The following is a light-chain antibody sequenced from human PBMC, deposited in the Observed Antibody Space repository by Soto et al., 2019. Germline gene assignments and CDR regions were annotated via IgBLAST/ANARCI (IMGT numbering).Light chain of an antibody. CDR3: QQYNNWPQT. CDR1: QSVGSN. J-gene: IGKJ1*01. Sequence: ERVMTQSPVTLSVSHGESVTLSCRASQSVGSNLAWYQQKPGQAPRLLIYGVSTRATGIPARFTGSGSGRQFTLTISSLQSEDFAVYYCQQYNNWPQTFGQGTNVEIK. V-gene: IGKV3-15*01. CDR2: GVS.